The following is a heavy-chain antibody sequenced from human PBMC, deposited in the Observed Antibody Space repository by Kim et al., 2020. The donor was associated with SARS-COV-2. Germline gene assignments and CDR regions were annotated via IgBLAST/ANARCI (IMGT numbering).Heavy chain of an antibody. Sequence: GGSLRLSCAASGFTFSSYAMHWVRQAPGKGLEWVAVISYDGSNKYYADSVKGRFTISRDNSKNTLYLQMNSLRAEDTAVYYCARNYYDRSDHIDYWRQGTVVTVSS. CDR2: ISYDGSNK. CDR1: GFTFSSYA. CDR3: ARNYYDRSDHIDY. V-gene: IGHV3-30*04. J-gene: IGHJ4*02. D-gene: IGHD3-22*01.